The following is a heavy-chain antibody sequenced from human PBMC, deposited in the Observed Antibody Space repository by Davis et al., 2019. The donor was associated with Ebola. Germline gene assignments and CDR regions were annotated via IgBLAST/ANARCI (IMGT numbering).Heavy chain of an antibody. CDR1: GGSISSGGYY. V-gene: IGHV4-31*03. CDR3: ARSIAVAGRDFDY. D-gene: IGHD6-19*01. CDR2: IHDSGST. Sequence: MPSETLSLTCTVSGGSISSGGYYWSWIRQHPGKGLEWIGYIHDSGSTYYNPSLKSRVAISVDTSKNQFTLKLSSVTAADTAVYYCARSIAVAGRDFDYWGQGTLVTVSS. J-gene: IGHJ4*02.